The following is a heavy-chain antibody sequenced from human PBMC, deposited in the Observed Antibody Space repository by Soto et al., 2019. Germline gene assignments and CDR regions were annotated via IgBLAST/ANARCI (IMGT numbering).Heavy chain of an antibody. Sequence: QVQLVQSGAEVKKPGSSVKVSCKASGGTFSSYTISWVRQAPGQGREWMGRIIPILGIADYAQKFQGRVTITADKSASTAYMELSSRRSEDTAVYYCAGESESSGSFLDYRGQGTLVTVSS. CDR1: GGTFSSYT. V-gene: IGHV1-69*08. J-gene: IGHJ4*02. CDR3: AGESESSGSFLDY. D-gene: IGHD3-10*01. CDR2: IIPILGIA.